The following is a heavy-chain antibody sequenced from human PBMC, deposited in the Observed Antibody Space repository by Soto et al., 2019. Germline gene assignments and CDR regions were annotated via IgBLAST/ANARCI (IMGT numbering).Heavy chain of an antibody. J-gene: IGHJ4*02. CDR2: ISGSGGST. Sequence: EVQLLESGGGLVQPGGSLRLSCAASGFTFSSYAMRWVRQAPGKGLEWVSAISGSGGSTYYADSVKGRFTISRDNSKNTLYLQMNSLRAEETAVYYCARRGSGSYYGYWGQGPLVTVSS. CDR3: ARRGSGSYYGY. CDR1: GFTFSSYA. D-gene: IGHD1-26*01. V-gene: IGHV3-23*01.